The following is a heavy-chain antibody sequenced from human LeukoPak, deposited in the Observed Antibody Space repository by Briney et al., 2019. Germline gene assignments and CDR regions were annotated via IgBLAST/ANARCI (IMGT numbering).Heavy chain of an antibody. D-gene: IGHD1-7*01. CDR1: GITFSSYG. CDR3: ARLFVTGTTFDY. V-gene: IGHV3-33*01. CDR2: IWYDGSNK. J-gene: IGHJ4*02. Sequence: GGSLRLSCAASGITFSSYGMHWVRQAPGKGLEWVAVIWYDGSNKYYADSVKGRFTISRDNSKNTLYLQMNSLRAEDTAVYYCARLFVTGTTFDYWGQGTLVTVSS.